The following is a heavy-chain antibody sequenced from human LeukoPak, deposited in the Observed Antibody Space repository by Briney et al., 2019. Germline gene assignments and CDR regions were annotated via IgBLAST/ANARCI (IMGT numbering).Heavy chain of an antibody. Sequence: PGGSLRLSCAASGFTFSSYAMSWVRQAPGRGLEWVSSISGDSSYTFYADSVKGRFTISRDNSKNTLYLQMNSLRAEDTAVYYCAKSAGDYDILTGLYYYYYYYMDVWGKGTTVTISS. CDR2: ISGDSSYT. D-gene: IGHD3-9*01. CDR1: GFTFSSYA. V-gene: IGHV3-23*01. CDR3: AKSAGDYDILTGLYYYYYYYMDV. J-gene: IGHJ6*03.